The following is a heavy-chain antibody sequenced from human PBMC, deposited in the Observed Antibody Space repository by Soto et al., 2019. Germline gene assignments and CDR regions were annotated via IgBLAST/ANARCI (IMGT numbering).Heavy chain of an antibody. V-gene: IGHV3-9*01. J-gene: IGHJ3*02. D-gene: IGHD6-19*01. CDR3: AKGQRQWPTEDAFDI. Sequence: EVQLVESGGGLVQPGRSLRLSCAASGFTFDDYAMHWVRQAPGKGLEWVSGISWNSGSIGYADSEKGRFTISRDNAKNSLYLQMNSLRAEDTALYYCAKGQRQWPTEDAFDIWGQGTMVTVSS. CDR1: GFTFDDYA. CDR2: ISWNSGSI.